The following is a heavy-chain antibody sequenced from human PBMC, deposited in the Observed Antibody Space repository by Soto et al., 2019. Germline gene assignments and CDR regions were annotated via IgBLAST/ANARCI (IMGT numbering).Heavy chain of an antibody. V-gene: IGHV1-69*01. D-gene: IGHD2-21*02. Sequence: QVPLVQSWAEVKKPGSSVKVSCKASGGSFKNFNFNWVQQAPGQGLEWMGGIIPMFGTADYAQRFQGRVTITADDSTSTTYMELSGLRSEDTAVYYCARDETGDSYYYYYGMDVWGQGTTVTVSS. CDR2: IIPMFGTA. CDR3: ARDETGDSYYYYYGMDV. J-gene: IGHJ6*02. CDR1: GGSFKNFN.